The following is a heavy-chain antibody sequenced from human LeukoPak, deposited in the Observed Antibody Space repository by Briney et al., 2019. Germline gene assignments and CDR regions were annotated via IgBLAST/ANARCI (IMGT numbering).Heavy chain of an antibody. J-gene: IGHJ4*02. V-gene: IGHV3-21*01. CDR2: ISSSSSYL. D-gene: IGHD2-15*01. CDR3: ARVSAVVALDY. CDR1: GFTFSSYS. Sequence: GGSLRLSCAASGFTFSSYSMNRVRQAPGKGLEWVSSISSSSSYLYYADSVKGRFTISRDNAKTSLYLQMNSLRAEDTAVYYCARVSAVVALDYWGQGTLVTVSS.